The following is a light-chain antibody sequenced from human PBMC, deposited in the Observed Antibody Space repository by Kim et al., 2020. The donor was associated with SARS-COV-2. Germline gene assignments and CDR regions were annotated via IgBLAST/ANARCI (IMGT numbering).Light chain of an antibody. J-gene: IGKJ4*02. Sequence: EIVLTQSPGTLSLSPGERATLSCRASQSVHSDSLAWYQHKPGQAPRLLIYSASTRATGIPDRFSGSASGTDFTLTISSLEPEDFAVYFCHHYGASPLTFGRGTKVEIK. CDR1: QSVHSDS. V-gene: IGKV3-20*01. CDR2: SAS. CDR3: HHYGASPLT.